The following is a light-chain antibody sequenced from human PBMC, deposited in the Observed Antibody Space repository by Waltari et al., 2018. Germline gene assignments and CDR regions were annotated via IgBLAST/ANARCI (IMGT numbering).Light chain of an antibody. J-gene: IGLJ3*02. CDR1: SSDLGAYNY. CDR3: SSYTSSSTWV. CDR2: DVS. Sequence: SSDLGAYNYVSWYQQHPGKAPKLMIYDVSKRPSGVSSRFSGSKSGNTASLTISGLQAEDEADYYCSSYTSSSTWVFGGGTKLTVL. V-gene: IGLV2-14*04.